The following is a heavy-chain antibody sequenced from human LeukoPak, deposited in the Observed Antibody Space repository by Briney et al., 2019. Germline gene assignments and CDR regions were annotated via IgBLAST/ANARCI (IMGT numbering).Heavy chain of an antibody. CDR3: ARLKYYNDSSGYPLDY. V-gene: IGHV4-59*08. Sequence: SDTLSLTCTVSGGSISSYYWSWIRQPPGKGLEWIGYIYYSGSTNYNPSLKSRVTISVDTSKNQFSLKLSSVTAADTAVYYCARLKYYNDSSGYPLDYWGQGTLVTVSS. J-gene: IGHJ4*02. D-gene: IGHD3-22*01. CDR1: GGSISSYY. CDR2: IYYSGST.